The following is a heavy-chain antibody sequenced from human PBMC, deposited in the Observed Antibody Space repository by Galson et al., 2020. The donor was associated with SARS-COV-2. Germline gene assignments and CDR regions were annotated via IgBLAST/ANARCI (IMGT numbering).Heavy chain of an antibody. CDR3: ARSPPASTSGTSIYFDY. CDR1: EFTFSSYT. D-gene: IGHD1-7*01. V-gene: IGHV3-21*01. Sequence: GGSLRLSCAASEFTFSSYTMNWVRQAPGKGLEWVSSISTDSYYIYYADSVKGRFTISRDNAKNSLVLQMNSLRAEDTAVYYCARSPPASTSGTSIYFDYGARDPWSPSPQ. J-gene: IGHJ4*02. CDR2: ISTDSYYI.